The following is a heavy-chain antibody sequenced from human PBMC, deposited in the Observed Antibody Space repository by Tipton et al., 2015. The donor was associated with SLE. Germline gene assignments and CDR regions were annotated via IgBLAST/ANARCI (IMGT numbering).Heavy chain of an antibody. CDR2: IYSGGSST. CDR3: AKDSGVNCSSTSCPTGAFDI. J-gene: IGHJ3*02. V-gene: IGHV3-23*03. D-gene: IGHD2-2*01. CDR1: GFTFSSYA. Sequence: SLRLSCAASGFTFSSYAMSWVRQAPGKGLEWVSVIYSGGSSTYYADSVKGRFTISRDNSKNTLYLQMNSLRAEDTAVYYCAKDSGVNCSSTSCPTGAFDIWGQGTMVTVSS.